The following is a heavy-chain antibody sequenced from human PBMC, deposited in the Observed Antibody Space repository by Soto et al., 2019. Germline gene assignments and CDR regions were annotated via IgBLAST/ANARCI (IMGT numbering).Heavy chain of an antibody. V-gene: IGHV3-23*01. D-gene: IGHD5-12*01. CDR2: VNNNGDKT. Sequence: GGSLRLSCEGSTYTFSSHAMSWVRQAPGKGLEWVSTVNNNGDKTYYADSVKGRFTISRDNSKNTLNLQMNSLRVEDTAIYYCAREVAYFHSGAFVCWGQGSLVTVSS. CDR1: TYTFSSHA. CDR3: AREVAYFHSGAFVC. J-gene: IGHJ4*02.